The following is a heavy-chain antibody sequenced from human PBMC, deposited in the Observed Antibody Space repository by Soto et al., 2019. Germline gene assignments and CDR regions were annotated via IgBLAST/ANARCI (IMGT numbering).Heavy chain of an antibody. Sequence: GASVQVSCKASGYTFTSYGISWVRQAPGQGLEWMGWFSAYNGNTNYAQKFQGRVTMTTDTSTSTAYMELRSLRSDDTAVYYCARGASSGYLDYFDYWGQGTLVTVSS. CDR3: ARGASSGYLDYFDY. CDR1: GYTFTSYG. CDR2: FSAYNGNT. D-gene: IGHD3-22*01. V-gene: IGHV1-18*01. J-gene: IGHJ4*02.